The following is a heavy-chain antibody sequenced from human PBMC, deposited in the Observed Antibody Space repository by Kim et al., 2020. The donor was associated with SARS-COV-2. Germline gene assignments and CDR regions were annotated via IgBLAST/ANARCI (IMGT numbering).Heavy chain of an antibody. Sequence: ASVKVSCKVSGYSLSELSIHWVRQAPGEGLEWMGGYDPEPGEIIFAQKFQGRVTMNEDTSTDIAYMELSSLRSDDTAVYYCASGYSSVGGDYWGQGTLVTVSS. CDR3: ASGYSSVGGDY. CDR1: GYSLSELS. D-gene: IGHD2-15*01. V-gene: IGHV1-24*01. CDR2: YDPEPGEI. J-gene: IGHJ4*02.